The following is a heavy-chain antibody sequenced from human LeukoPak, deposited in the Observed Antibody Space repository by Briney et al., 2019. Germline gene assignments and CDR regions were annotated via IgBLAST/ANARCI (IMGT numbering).Heavy chain of an antibody. CDR2: IYYSGST. Sequence: SETLSLTCTVSGGSISSYYWSWIRQPPGKGLEWIGYIYYSGSTNYNPSLKSRVTISVDTSKNQSSLKLSSVTAADTAVYYCARRGELRDWFDPWGQGTLVTVSS. CDR1: GGSISSYY. V-gene: IGHV4-59*08. J-gene: IGHJ5*02. D-gene: IGHD1-26*01. CDR3: ARRGELRDWFDP.